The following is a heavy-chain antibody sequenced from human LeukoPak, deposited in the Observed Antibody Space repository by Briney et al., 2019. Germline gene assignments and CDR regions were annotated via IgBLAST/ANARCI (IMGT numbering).Heavy chain of an antibody. CDR1: GCSISSYY. Sequence: SETLCLTCTVSGCSISSYYWSWIRQPPGKGLEWIWHIYYSGSTNYNPSLKSRVTISVDTSKNQFYLKLSSVTAADTAVYYCARHTWLQLWSSFDYWGQGTLVTVSS. CDR3: ARHTWLQLWSSFDY. J-gene: IGHJ4*02. D-gene: IGHD5-18*01. CDR2: IYYSGST. V-gene: IGHV4-59*08.